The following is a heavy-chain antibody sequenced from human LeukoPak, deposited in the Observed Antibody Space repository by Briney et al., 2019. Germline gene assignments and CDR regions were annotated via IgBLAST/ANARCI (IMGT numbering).Heavy chain of an antibody. Sequence: GGSLRLSCAASGFTFSNYWMSWVRQAPGKGLEWVANIREDGSEKYYVDSVKGQFTISRDNAKNSLFLQMDSLRAEDTAVYYCARLGSYYDMDVWGPGTTVTVSS. CDR2: IREDGSEK. D-gene: IGHD3-10*01. V-gene: IGHV3-7*01. CDR3: ARLGSYYDMDV. CDR1: GFTFSNYW. J-gene: IGHJ6*02.